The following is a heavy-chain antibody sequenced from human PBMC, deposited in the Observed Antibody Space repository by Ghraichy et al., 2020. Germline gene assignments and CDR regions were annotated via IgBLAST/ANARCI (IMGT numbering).Heavy chain of an antibody. V-gene: IGHV3-7*04. CDR1: GFTFTSYY. Sequence: ETLSLTCAASGFTFTSYYMTWVRQVPGKGLEWVANIKYDSSEKYYGDSVKGRFTISRDNAKNSLYLQMNSLRPDDTAVYYCARGGYNYGSNPIDYWGQGTLVTVS. J-gene: IGHJ4*02. CDR3: ARGGYNYGSNPIDY. D-gene: IGHD5-18*01. CDR2: IKYDSSEK.